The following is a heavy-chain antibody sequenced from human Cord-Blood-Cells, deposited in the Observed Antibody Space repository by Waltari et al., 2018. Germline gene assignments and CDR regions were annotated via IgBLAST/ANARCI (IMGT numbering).Heavy chain of an antibody. Sequence: QVQLVQSGAEVKKPGSSVKVSCKASGGTFIRFAISWVRQGTGPGHEWRGGIIPIFGTANFAQKFQGRVTITADESTSTAYMELSSLRSEDTAVYYCARMAVRGVIIKYYYYGMDVWGQGTTVTVSS. D-gene: IGHD3-10*01. CDR1: GGTFIRFA. J-gene: IGHJ6*02. CDR3: ARMAVRGVIIKYYYYGMDV. V-gene: IGHV1-69*01. CDR2: IIPIFGTA.